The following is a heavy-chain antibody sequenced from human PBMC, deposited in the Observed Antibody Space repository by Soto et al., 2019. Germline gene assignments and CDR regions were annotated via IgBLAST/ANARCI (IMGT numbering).Heavy chain of an antibody. V-gene: IGHV4-59*01. CDR2: IYYSGST. Sequence: SETLSLTCTVSGGSISSYYWSWIRQPPGKGLEWIGYIYYSGSTNYNPSLKSRVTISVDTSKNQFSLKLSSVTAADTAMYYCARPAWVTRAYGMDVWGQGTTVTVSS. CDR3: ARPAWVTRAYGMDV. CDR1: GGSISSYY. D-gene: IGHD4-17*01. J-gene: IGHJ6*02.